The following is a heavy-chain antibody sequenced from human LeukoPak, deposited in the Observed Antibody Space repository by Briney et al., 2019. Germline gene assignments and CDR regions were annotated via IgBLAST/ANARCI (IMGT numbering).Heavy chain of an antibody. CDR3: AKDTWGVAGTGGFDY. V-gene: IGHV3-69-1*01. CDR1: GFTFSDYY. Sequence: GGSLRLSCAASGFTFSDYYMKWVRQAPGKGLEWVSSISSSSTIYYADSVKGRFTISRDNAKNSLYLQMNRLRAEDMALYYCAKDTWGVAGTGGFDYWGQGTLVTVSS. J-gene: IGHJ4*02. CDR2: ISSSSTI. D-gene: IGHD6-19*01.